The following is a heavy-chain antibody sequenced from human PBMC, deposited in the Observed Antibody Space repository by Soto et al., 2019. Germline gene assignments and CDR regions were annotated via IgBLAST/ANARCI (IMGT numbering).Heavy chain of an antibody. Sequence: QVQLAQSGAEERKPGASVKVSCEATGYTFTAYAMHWVRQAPGQRIEWMGWINPANGNTKYSQKFQGRLTITSDTSANTVDMELNSLTSEDTAMYYCTRSAISPYGGLIGPFDYWGQGNLVTVSS. CDR1: GYTFTAYA. V-gene: IGHV1-3*05. D-gene: IGHD3-16*02. CDR2: INPANGNT. J-gene: IGHJ4*02. CDR3: TRSAISPYGGLIGPFDY.